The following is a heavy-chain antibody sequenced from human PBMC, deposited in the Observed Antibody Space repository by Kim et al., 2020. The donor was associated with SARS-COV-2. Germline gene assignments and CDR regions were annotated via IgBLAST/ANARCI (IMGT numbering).Heavy chain of an antibody. CDR1: GFTFSSYG. CDR3: AKDLGAAAGRLEGMDV. V-gene: IGHV3-30*18. D-gene: IGHD6-13*01. J-gene: IGHJ6*02. CDR2: ISYDGSNK. Sequence: GGSMRLSCAASGFTFSSYGMHWVRQAPGKGLEWVAVISYDGSNKYYADSVKGRFTISRDNSKNTLYLQMNSLRAEDTAVYYCAKDLGAAAGRLEGMDVWGQGTTVTVSS.